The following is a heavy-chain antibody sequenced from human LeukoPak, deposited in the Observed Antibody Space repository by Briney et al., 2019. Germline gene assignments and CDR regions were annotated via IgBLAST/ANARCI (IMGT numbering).Heavy chain of an antibody. D-gene: IGHD1/OR15-1a*01. V-gene: IGHV3-74*01. CDR3: AKDLTWNTADY. Sequence: GGSLRLSCVASGFTFSNSWMHWFRQVPGKGLVWVSRIDTDGSTTGYADSVRGRFTISRDNAKHTLYLQMNGLRAEDTAIYYCAKDLTWNTADYWGQGTLVTVSS. CDR2: IDTDGSTT. CDR1: GFTFSNSW. J-gene: IGHJ4*02.